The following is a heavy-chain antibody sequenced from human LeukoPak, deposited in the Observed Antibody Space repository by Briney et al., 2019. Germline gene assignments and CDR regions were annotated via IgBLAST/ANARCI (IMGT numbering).Heavy chain of an antibody. CDR1: AGSISSYY. V-gene: IGHV4-59*01. J-gene: IGHJ5*02. D-gene: IGHD2-15*01. Sequence: SETLSLTGSGSAGSISSYYWSWLRHPPGKGLEGFGCVYYSRSTNYNPSLNSVVTISVDTSKNQFSLKRSSVTAADTAVYYCARLVVAATVWFDPWGEGTLVTVSS. CDR2: VYYSRST. CDR3: ARLVVAATVWFDP.